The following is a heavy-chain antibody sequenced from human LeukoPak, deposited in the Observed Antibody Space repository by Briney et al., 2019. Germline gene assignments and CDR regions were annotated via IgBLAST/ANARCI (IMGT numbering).Heavy chain of an antibody. CDR2: AYYSGST. V-gene: IGHV4-59*08. Sequence: SETLSLTCTVSGGSINSYYWSWIRQPPGQGLEWIGYAYYSGSTNYNPILKSRVTISVDTSKNQYSLTLSSVTAADTAVYYCARHSSIAAAELDYWGQGTLVTVSS. CDR3: ARHSSIAAAELDY. D-gene: IGHD6-13*01. CDR1: GGSINSYY. J-gene: IGHJ4*02.